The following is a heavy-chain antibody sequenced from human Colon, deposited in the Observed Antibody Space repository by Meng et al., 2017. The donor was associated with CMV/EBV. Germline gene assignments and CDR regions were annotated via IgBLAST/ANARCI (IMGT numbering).Heavy chain of an antibody. V-gene: IGHV1-2*02. Sequence: QVQLVQSGAEVKKPGASVKVSCKASRYTFTGYFMYWVRQAPGQGLEWMGSINPNSGGTNYAQKFQGRVTMTRDTSINTAYMELSRLRSDDTAVYYCATVSGGDFDYWGQGTLVTVSS. CDR2: INPNSGGT. CDR1: RYTFTGYF. J-gene: IGHJ4*02. CDR3: ATVSGGDFDY. D-gene: IGHD1-26*01.